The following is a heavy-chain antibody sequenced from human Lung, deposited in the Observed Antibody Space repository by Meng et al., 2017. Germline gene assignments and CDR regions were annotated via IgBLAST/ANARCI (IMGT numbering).Heavy chain of an antibody. CDR3: AGGPWELDF. V-gene: IGHV4-61*01. J-gene: IGHJ4*02. CDR2: IHYSNST. D-gene: IGHD1-26*01. Sequence: QVPLQGSGPGLVTPSETLSLTCAYSGAYVSSGSHYWRWIRQPPGERLESIACIHYSNSTNYSPSLKSRVTMSTDTSKNQLSLKLSSVTAAYTAVYYCAGGPWELDFWGQGTLVTVSS. CDR1: GAYVSSGSHY.